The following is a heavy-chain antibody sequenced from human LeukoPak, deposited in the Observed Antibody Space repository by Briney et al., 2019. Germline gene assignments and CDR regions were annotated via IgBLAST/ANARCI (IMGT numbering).Heavy chain of an antibody. Sequence: SETLSLTCTVSGGSISSYYWSWIRQPAGKGLEWIGRIYTSGSTNYNPSLKSRVTMSVDTSKNQFSLKLSSVTAADTAVYYCARDRGYYYDSSGYHDWFDPWGQGTLVTVSS. CDR1: GGSISSYY. V-gene: IGHV4-4*07. D-gene: IGHD3-22*01. CDR2: IYTSGST. CDR3: ARDRGYYYDSSGYHDWFDP. J-gene: IGHJ5*02.